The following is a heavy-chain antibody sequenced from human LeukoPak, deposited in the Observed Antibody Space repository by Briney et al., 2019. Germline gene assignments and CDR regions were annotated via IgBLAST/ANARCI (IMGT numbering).Heavy chain of an antibody. J-gene: IGHJ4*02. CDR1: GGSFRGYY. CDR3: ARDEARYYYGSGSYLQI. D-gene: IGHD3-10*01. V-gene: IGHV4-34*01. Sequence: SDTLSLICAVYGGSFRGYYWSWIRQPPGKGLEWIGEINHSGSTNYNPSLKSRVTISVDTSKNQFSLKLSSVTAADTAVYYCARDEARYYYGSGSYLQIWGQGTLVTVSS. CDR2: INHSGST.